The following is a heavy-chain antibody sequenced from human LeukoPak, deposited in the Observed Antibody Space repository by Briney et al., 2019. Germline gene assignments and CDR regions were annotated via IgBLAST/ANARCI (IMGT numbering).Heavy chain of an antibody. CDR2: ISGSGGST. CDR1: GFTFSIYA. Sequence: GGSLRLSCGASGFTFSIYALYWVRQAPGKGLEWVSTISGSGGSTYYADSVKGRFTISRDNSKNTLYLQMNSLRAEDTAVYYCAKERSRIIHYWGQGTLVTVSS. V-gene: IGHV3-23*01. J-gene: IGHJ4*02. CDR3: AKERSRIIHY. D-gene: IGHD5/OR15-5a*01.